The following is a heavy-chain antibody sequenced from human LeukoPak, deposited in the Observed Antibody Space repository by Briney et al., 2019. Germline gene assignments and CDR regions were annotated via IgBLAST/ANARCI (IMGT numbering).Heavy chain of an antibody. CDR1: GGSFSGYY. D-gene: IGHD6-19*01. V-gene: IGHV4-34*01. CDR2: INHSGST. J-gene: IGHJ4*02. CDR3: ARGRSTARWLGSYFDY. Sequence: SETLSLTCAVYGGSFSGYYWSWIRQPPGKGLEWIGEINHSGSTNYNPSLKSRVTISVDTSKNQFSLKLSFVTAADTAVYYCARGRSTARWLGSYFDYWGQGTLVTVSS.